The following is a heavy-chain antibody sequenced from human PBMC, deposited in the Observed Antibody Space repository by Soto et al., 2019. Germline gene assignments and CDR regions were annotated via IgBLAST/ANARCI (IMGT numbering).Heavy chain of an antibody. J-gene: IGHJ4*02. CDR3: ARGPGGPDGPGDY. CDR1: GYTFTSYA. Sequence: QVQLVQSGAEVKKPGASVKVSCKASGYTFTSYAMHWVRQAPGQRLEWMGRINAGNGNTAYSQKFQGRVTITRDTSASTAYMELSSLRSEDTAVYYCARGPGGPDGPGDYWGQGTLVTVSS. CDR2: INAGNGNT. V-gene: IGHV1-3*01. D-gene: IGHD2-15*01.